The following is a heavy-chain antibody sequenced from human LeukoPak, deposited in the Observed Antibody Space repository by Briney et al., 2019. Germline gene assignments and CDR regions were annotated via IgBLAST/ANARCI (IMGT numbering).Heavy chain of an antibody. CDR3: VREWLRGLPQWAFDI. D-gene: IGHD5-12*01. V-gene: IGHV1-18*01. CDR2: ISTYDGDT. CDR1: GYSFKIYA. J-gene: IGHJ3*02. Sequence: ASVKVSCKASGYSFKIYAISWVRQAPGQGLEWMGWISTYDGDTSYAQKVRGRVTLTTDTSTSTAYMELRSLRSDDTAVYYCVREWLRGLPQWAFDIWGQGTMVTVSS.